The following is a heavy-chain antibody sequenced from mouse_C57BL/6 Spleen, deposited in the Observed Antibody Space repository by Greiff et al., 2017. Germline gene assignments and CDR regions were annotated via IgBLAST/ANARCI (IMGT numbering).Heavy chain of an antibody. D-gene: IGHD4-1*01. Sequence: EVQLQPSGPELVKPGASVKMSCKASGYTFTDYNMHWVKQSHGKSLEWIGYINPNNGGTSYNQKFKGKATLTVNKSSSTAYMELRSLTSEDSAVYYCARSGDANFDYWGQGTTLTVSS. CDR1: GYTFTDYN. V-gene: IGHV1-22*01. CDR3: ARSGDANFDY. CDR2: INPNNGGT. J-gene: IGHJ2*01.